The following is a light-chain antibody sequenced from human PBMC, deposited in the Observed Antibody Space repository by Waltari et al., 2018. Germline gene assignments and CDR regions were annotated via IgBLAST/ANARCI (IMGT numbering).Light chain of an antibody. V-gene: IGLV3-21*04. Sequence: SYVLTQPPSMSVAPGKTATITCGGDKIGGKSVHWYKQKPGQAPILVIYYDDERPSGIPVRFFGSNSGNTATLTISRVEAGDEADYYCQVWDSTSDHYVFATGTRVTVL. CDR3: QVWDSTSDHYV. CDR1: KIGGKS. CDR2: YDD. J-gene: IGLJ1*01.